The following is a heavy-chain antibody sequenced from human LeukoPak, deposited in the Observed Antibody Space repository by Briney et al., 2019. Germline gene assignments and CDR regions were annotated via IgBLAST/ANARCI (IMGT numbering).Heavy chain of an antibody. J-gene: IGHJ4*02. CDR2: ISYDGSNK. CDR3: ARQGSSGYYSPRPPFDY. V-gene: IGHV3-30-3*01. CDR1: GFTFSSYA. Sequence: GGSLRLSCAASGFTFSSYAMHWVRQAPGKGLEWVAVISYDGSNKYYADSVKGRFTISRDNSKNTLYLQMNSLRAEDTAVYYCARQGSSGYYSPRPPFDYWGQGTLVTVSS. D-gene: IGHD3-22*01.